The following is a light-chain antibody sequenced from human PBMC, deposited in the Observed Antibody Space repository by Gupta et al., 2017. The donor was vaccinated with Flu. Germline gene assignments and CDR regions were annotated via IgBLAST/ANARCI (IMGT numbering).Light chain of an antibody. CDR1: NIGSKY. CDR3: QVGDRNRDPHYL. J-gene: IGLJ2*01. CDR2: DDS. Sequence: YVLTQPPSVSVAPGQTASITCEGNNIGSKYVHWYHQKAGPAPVLVVYDDSDRPSRIPKRFSGSNSGNTDTLTISGVEAGDEADYYCQVGDRNRDPHYLFGGGTKFTVL. V-gene: IGLV3-21*02.